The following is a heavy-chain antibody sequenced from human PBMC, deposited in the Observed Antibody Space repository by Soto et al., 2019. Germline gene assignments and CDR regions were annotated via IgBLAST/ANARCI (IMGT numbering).Heavy chain of an antibody. CDR2: IIPIFGTA. D-gene: IGHD3-3*01. V-gene: IGHV1-69*13. CDR3: ASGMRGRFLEWLLYPYYFDY. J-gene: IGHJ4*02. CDR1: GGTFSSYA. Sequence: SVKVSCKASGGTFSSYAISWVRQAPGQGLEWMGGIIPIFGTANYAQKFQGRVTITADESTSTAYMELSSLRSEDTAVYYCASGMRGRFLEWLLYPYYFDYWGQGTLVTAPQ.